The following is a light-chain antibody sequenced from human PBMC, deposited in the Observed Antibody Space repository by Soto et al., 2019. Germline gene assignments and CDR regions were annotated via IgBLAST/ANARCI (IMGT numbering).Light chain of an antibody. Sequence: EIVMTQSPATLSVSPGERATLSCRASQSVSSNLAWYQQKPGQAPRLLIYGASTRATGIPARFSGSGSGTEFTLTISTLQSEDFAVYYCQQYNNWPQTFGQGTNVEI. CDR3: QQYNNWPQT. CDR1: QSVSSN. J-gene: IGKJ1*01. CDR2: GAS. V-gene: IGKV3-15*01.